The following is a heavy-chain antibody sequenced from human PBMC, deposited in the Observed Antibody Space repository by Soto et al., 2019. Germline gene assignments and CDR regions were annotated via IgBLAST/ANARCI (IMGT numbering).Heavy chain of an antibody. J-gene: IGHJ5*02. V-gene: IGHV3-74*03. CDR2: INSDGSRT. CDR1: QFTFSRYW. Sequence: GGSLRLSCAASQFTFSRYWMHWVRQAPGKGLMWVSRINSDGSRTTYADSVKGRFTISRDNAKNTLFLQMNSLRAEDSAVYYCVRVATGSYDWFDPWGQGTLVTVSS. CDR3: VRVATGSYDWFDP. D-gene: IGHD1-26*01.